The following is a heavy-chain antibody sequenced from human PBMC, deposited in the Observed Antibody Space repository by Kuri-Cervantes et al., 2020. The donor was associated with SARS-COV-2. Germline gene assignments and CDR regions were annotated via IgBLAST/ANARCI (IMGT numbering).Heavy chain of an antibody. CDR2: IWYGGSNK. CDR1: GFTFSSYG. Sequence: GGSLRLSCAASGFTFSSYGMHWVRQAPGKGLEWVAVIWYGGSNKYYADSVKGRFTISRDNSKNTLYLQMNSLRAEDTAVYYCARDRTTVTRAEYFQHWGQGTLVTVSS. CDR3: ARDRTTVTRAEYFQH. V-gene: IGHV3-33*08. J-gene: IGHJ1*01. D-gene: IGHD4-17*01.